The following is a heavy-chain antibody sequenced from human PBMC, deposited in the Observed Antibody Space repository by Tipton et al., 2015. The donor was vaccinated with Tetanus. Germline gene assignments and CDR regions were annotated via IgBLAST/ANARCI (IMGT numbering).Heavy chain of an antibody. CDR1: GLSFSSYT. J-gene: IGHJ4*02. D-gene: IGHD3-10*01. CDR2: MKQDGSEI. V-gene: IGHV3-7*03. CDR3: TRDPHTIRTGNHRGFDY. Sequence: SLRLSCVASGLSFSSYTMSWVRQAPGKGLEWVATMKQDGSEIKYVDSVTGRFTISRDNGKNLLYLEMNSLRVEDTAVYYCTRDPHTIRTGNHRGFDYWGQGTLVTVSS.